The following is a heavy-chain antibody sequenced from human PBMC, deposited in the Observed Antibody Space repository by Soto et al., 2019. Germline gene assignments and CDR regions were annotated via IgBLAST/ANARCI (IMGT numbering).Heavy chain of an antibody. D-gene: IGHD2-15*01. Sequence: PSETLSLACAVYGGSFSGYYLSWIRQPPGKGLEWIGEINHSGSTNYNPSLKSRVTISVDTSKNQFSLKLSSVTAADTAVYYCASGLGKDDSSGGSARGWFDPWGQGTLVIVFS. CDR1: GGSFSGYY. J-gene: IGHJ5*02. V-gene: IGHV4-34*01. CDR3: ASGLGKDDSSGGSARGWFDP. CDR2: INHSGST.